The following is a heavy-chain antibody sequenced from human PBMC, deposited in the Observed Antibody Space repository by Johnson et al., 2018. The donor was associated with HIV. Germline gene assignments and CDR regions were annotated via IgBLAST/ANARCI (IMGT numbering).Heavy chain of an antibody. V-gene: IGHV3-7*05. D-gene: IGHD1-26*01. CDR2: IKQDGSET. CDR3: ARAVRVGATTNSAFDF. CDR1: GFTFSSYA. J-gene: IGHJ3*01. Sequence: VQLVESGGGVVQPGRSLRLSCAASGFTFSSYAMHWVRQAPGKGLEWVANIKQDGSETYYVDSVKGRFTISRDHAKNSLYLQMHSLRAEDTALHYCARAVRVGATTNSAFDFWGQGTMVTVSS.